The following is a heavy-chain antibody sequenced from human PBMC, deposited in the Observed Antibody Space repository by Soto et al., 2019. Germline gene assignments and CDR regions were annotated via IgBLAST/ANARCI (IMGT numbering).Heavy chain of an antibody. CDR2: ISSSSSYI. CDR1: GFTFSSYS. D-gene: IGHD2-15*01. CDR3: ASLYCSGGSCYSYYFDY. Sequence: GGSLRLSCAASGFTFSSYSMNWVRQAPGKGLEWVSSISSSSSYIYYADSGKGRFTISRDNAKNSLYLQMISLRTEDVAGYAWASLYCSGGSCYSYYFDYWGQGTLVTVSS. V-gene: IGHV3-21*01. J-gene: IGHJ4*02.